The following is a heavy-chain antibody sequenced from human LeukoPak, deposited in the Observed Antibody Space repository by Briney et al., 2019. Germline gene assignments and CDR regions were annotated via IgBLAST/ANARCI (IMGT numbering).Heavy chain of an antibody. Sequence: SETLSLTCTVSGGSISSYYWSWIRQPPGKGLEWIGYIYYSGSTNYNPSLKSRVTISVDTSKNQFSLKLSSVTAADTAVYYCAVLLRGYFDLWGRGTLVTVSS. D-gene: IGHD4/OR15-4a*01. CDR1: GGSISSYY. CDR2: IYYSGST. J-gene: IGHJ2*01. V-gene: IGHV4-59*01. CDR3: AVLLRGYFDL.